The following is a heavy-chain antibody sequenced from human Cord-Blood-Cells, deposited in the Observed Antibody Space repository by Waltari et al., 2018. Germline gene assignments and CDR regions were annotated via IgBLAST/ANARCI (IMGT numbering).Heavy chain of an antibody. Sequence: QLQLQESGPGLVKPSETLSLTCSVSGGPITSTKHYWGWVRQPPGQGLEWTGTITFNGATYNSPSCRGRVNVSRDTSVDQLSLKLGSVTAADTAVYYCATDIGASVGTAAFDVWGQGTMVTVSS. V-gene: IGHV4-39*02. CDR1: GGPITSTKHY. CDR2: ITFNGAT. J-gene: IGHJ3*01. CDR3: ATDIGASVGTAAFDV. D-gene: IGHD1-1*01.